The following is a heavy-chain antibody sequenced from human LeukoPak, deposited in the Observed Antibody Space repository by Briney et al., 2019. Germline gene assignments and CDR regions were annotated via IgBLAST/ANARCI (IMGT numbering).Heavy chain of an antibody. CDR1: GFTFSSYW. CDR2: INHSGST. D-gene: IGHD3-10*01. Sequence: GSLRLSCAASGFTFSSYWMSWIRQPPGKGLEWIGEINHSGSTNYNPSLKSRVTISVDTSKNQFSLKLSSVTAADTAVYYCARTLWFGEAWFDPWGQGTLVTVSS. CDR3: ARTLWFGEAWFDP. V-gene: IGHV4-34*01. J-gene: IGHJ5*02.